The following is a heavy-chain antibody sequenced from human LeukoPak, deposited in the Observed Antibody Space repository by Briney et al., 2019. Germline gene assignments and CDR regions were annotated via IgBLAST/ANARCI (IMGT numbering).Heavy chain of an antibody. CDR1: GFTFSSYG. D-gene: IGHD3-22*01. V-gene: IGHV3-NL1*01. CDR2: INWNGGNT. J-gene: IGHJ4*02. CDR3: ARGPYDSSGYYYTYFDY. Sequence: GGSLRLSCAASGFTFSSYGMHWVRQAPGKGLEWVSDINWNGGNTDYADSVKGRFTISRDNAKNSLYLQMNSLRAEDTAVYYCARGPYDSSGYYYTYFDYWGQGTLVTVSS.